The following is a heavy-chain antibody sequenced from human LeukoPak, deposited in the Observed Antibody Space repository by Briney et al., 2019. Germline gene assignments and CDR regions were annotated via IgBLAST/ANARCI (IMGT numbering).Heavy chain of an antibody. CDR2: IYSGGST. V-gene: IGHV3-53*01. Sequence: PGGSLRLSCAASGFTVSSNYMSWVRQAPGKGLEWVSVIYSGGSTYYADSVKGRFTISRDNSKNTLYLPMNSLRAEDTAVYYCARGLGASGGKYFDYWGQGTLVTVSS. CDR3: ARGLGASGGKYFDY. D-gene: IGHD1-26*01. J-gene: IGHJ4*02. CDR1: GFTVSSNY.